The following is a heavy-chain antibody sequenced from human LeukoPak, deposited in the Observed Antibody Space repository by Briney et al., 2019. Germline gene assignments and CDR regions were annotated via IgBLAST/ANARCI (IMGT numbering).Heavy chain of an antibody. CDR1: GYTFTSYD. J-gene: IGHJ4*02. CDR2: MNPNSGNT. D-gene: IGHD3-10*01. Sequence: ASVKVSCKASGYTFTSYDINWVRQATGQGLEWMGWMNPNSGNTSYAQKFQGRVTMTRNTSISTAYMELSSLRSEDTAVYYCARGQYGSGSYFPDYWGQGTLVTVSS. CDR3: ARGQYGSGSYFPDY. V-gene: IGHV1-8*01.